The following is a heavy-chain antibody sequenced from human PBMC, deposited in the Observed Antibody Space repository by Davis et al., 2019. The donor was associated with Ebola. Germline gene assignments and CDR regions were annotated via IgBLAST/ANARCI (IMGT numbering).Heavy chain of an antibody. CDR3: ARDWPRWELLWDYYYGMDV. D-gene: IGHD1-26*01. CDR1: GYTFTSYA. V-gene: IGHV7-4-1*02. CDR2: IKTNTGNP. Sequence: ASVKVSCKASGYTFTSYAMNWVRQAPGQGLEWMGWIKTNTGNPTYAQGFTGRFVFSLDTSVSTAYLQISSLKAEDTAVYYCARDWPRWELLWDYYYGMDVWGQGTTVTVSS. J-gene: IGHJ6*02.